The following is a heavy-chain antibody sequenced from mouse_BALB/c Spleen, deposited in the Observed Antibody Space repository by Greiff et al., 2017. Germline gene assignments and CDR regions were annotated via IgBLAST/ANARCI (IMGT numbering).Heavy chain of an antibody. J-gene: IGHJ2*01. Sequence: EVNVVESGGGLVKPGGSLKLSCAASGFTFSSYAMSWVRQTPEKRLEWVASISSGGSTYYPDSVKGRFTISRDNARNILYLQMSSLRSEDTAMYYCARGGGNYERDFDYWGQGTTLTVSS. CDR2: ISSGGST. CDR3: ARGGGNYERDFDY. V-gene: IGHV5-6-5*01. D-gene: IGHD2-1*01. CDR1: GFTFSSYA.